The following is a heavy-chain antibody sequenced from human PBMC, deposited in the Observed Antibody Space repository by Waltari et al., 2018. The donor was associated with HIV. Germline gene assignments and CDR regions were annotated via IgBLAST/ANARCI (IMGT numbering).Heavy chain of an antibody. J-gene: IGHJ6*02. D-gene: IGHD6-19*01. V-gene: IGHV1-3*01. CDR3: ARDQISGWFMDV. CDR1: GYTFTSYA. CDR2: INAGNGNT. Sequence: QVQLVQSGAEVKKPGASVKVSCKASGYTFTSYAMHWVRQAPGQRLEWMGWINAGNGNTKYSQKFLCRVTITSDTSASTAYMELSILRSEDTAVYYCARDQISGWFMDVWGQGTTVTVSS.